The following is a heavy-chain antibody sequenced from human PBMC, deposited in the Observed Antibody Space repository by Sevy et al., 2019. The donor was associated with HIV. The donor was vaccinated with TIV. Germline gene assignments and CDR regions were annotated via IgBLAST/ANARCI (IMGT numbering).Heavy chain of an antibody. CDR3: ARDVVTRYFDL. Sequence: GGSLRLSCAASGFTFSSYSMNWVRQAPGKGLEWVSSISSSSSYIYYADSVMGRFTISRDNAKNSLYLQMNSLRAEDTAVYYCARDVVTRYFDLWGRGTLVTVSS. CDR2: ISSSSSYI. CDR1: GFTFSSYS. V-gene: IGHV3-21*01. D-gene: IGHD3-22*01. J-gene: IGHJ2*01.